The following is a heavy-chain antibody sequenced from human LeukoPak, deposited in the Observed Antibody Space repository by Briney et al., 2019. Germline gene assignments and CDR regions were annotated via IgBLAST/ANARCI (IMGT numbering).Heavy chain of an antibody. Sequence: HPSETLSLTCSVSGGSLSTYCWSWIRQPPGKGLEWIGYIYYTGSTGSNPSLKSRVTISIDTSKNQFSLRLSSVTAADTAVYYCARGHSSGYSQGGGWFDPWGQGTLVTVSS. V-gene: IGHV4-59*01. CDR2: IYYTGST. D-gene: IGHD3-22*01. CDR3: ARGHSSGYSQGGGWFDP. J-gene: IGHJ5*02. CDR1: GGSLSTYC.